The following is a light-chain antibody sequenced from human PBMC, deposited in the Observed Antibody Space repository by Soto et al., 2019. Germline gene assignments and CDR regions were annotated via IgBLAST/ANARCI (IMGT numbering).Light chain of an antibody. V-gene: IGLV2-14*01. CDR3: FSFTTDWTHV. J-gene: IGLJ1*01. CDR1: SSDIGAYNY. CDR2: EVS. Sequence: QSVLTQPASVSGSPGRSITISCTGSSSDIGAYNYVSWFQQYPGKAPKLIISEVSNRPSGVSNRFSGSKSGTAASLTISGLQTEDEADYFCFSFTTDWTHVFGTGTKVTIL.